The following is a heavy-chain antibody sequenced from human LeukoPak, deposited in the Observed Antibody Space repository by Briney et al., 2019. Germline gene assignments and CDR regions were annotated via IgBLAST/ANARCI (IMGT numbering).Heavy chain of an antibody. CDR3: ARDVGCSYGFYSYFDY. CDR2: INHSGST. Sequence: SETLSLTCGVYGGSFSGYLWNWIRQPPGKGLEWLGEINHSGSTNYNPSLKSRVTISVDTSKNQFSLKLSSVTAADTAVYYCARDVGCSYGFYSYFDYWGQGTLVTVSS. D-gene: IGHD5-18*01. CDR1: GGSFSGYL. J-gene: IGHJ4*02. V-gene: IGHV4-34*01.